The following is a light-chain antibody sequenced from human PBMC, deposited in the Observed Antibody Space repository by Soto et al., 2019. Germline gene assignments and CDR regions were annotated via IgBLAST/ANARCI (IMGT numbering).Light chain of an antibody. CDR1: SSDVGGYNY. J-gene: IGLJ2*01. V-gene: IGLV2-14*01. Sequence: QSALTQPASVSGSPGQSITISCTGTSSDVGGYNYVSWYQQHPGKAPKLMIYEVSNRPSGVSNRFSGFKSGNTASLTISGLQVEDEADYYCSSHTSSSTLVFGGGTKLTVL. CDR3: SSHTSSSTLV. CDR2: EVS.